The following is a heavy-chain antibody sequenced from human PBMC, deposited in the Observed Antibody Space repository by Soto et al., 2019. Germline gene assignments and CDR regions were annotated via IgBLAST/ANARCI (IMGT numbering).Heavy chain of an antibody. CDR3: ARTLLSGWENWFDP. V-gene: IGHV4-39*01. CDR2: IYYSGST. Sequence: PSETLSLTCTVSGGSISSSSYYWGWIRQPPGKGLEWIGSIYYSGSTYYNPSLKSRVTISVDTSKNQFSLKLSSVTAADTAVYYCARTLLSGWENWFDPWGQGTLVTVSS. D-gene: IGHD6-19*01. CDR1: GGSISSSSYY. J-gene: IGHJ5*02.